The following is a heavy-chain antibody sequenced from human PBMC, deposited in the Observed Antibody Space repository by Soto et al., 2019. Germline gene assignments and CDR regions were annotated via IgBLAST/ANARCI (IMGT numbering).Heavy chain of an antibody. CDR1: GYTFTTYD. V-gene: IGHV1-8*01. J-gene: IGHJ4*02. D-gene: IGHD6-6*01. CDR3: ARSRVAARRVLDY. CDR2: MTPNSGTP. Sequence: VQLVQSGAEVKKPGASVRVSCKTSGYTFTTYDINWVRQATGQGLEWMGWMTPNSGTPGYTQKFQGRATMTRNTSRSTAYMELSSLRSEDTAVYYCARSRVAARRVLDYWGQGTLVTVSS.